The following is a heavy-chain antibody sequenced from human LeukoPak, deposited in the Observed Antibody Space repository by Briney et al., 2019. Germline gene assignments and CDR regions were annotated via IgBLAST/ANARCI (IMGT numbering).Heavy chain of an antibody. CDR2: ISDSGAGT. CDR3: VPPYYFAY. V-gene: IGHV3-23*01. J-gene: IGHJ4*02. Sequence: PGGSLRLSCVASGFTFSSYAMSWVRQAPGKGLEWVSAISDSGAGTYYADSVKGRFTTSRDNSKNALYLQMNSLTTEDTAVYYCVPPYYFAYWGQGTLVTVSS. CDR1: GFTFSSYA. D-gene: IGHD2-21*01.